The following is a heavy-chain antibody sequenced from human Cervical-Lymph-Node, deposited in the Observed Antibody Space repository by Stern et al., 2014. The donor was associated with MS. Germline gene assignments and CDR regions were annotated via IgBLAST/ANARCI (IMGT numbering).Heavy chain of an antibody. CDR3: ARDSSSWYAIDY. CDR1: GFTFSSSS. Sequence: DVQLVETGGGLVKPGGSLRLSCAASGFTFSSSSMNWVRQAPGKGLEWVSSISSSSSYICYADSVKGRFTISRDNAKNSLYLQMNSLRAEDTAVYYCARDSSSWYAIDYWGQGTLVTVSS. J-gene: IGHJ4*02. V-gene: IGHV3-21*01. D-gene: IGHD6-13*01. CDR2: ISSSSSYI.